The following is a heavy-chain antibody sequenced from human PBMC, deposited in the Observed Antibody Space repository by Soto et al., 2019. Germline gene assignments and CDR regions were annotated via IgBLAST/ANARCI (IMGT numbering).Heavy chain of an antibody. CDR1: GGTFSTLA. D-gene: IGHD4-17*01. Sequence: QVQLVQSGTEVKKPGSSVKVSCKASGGTFSTLAVSWVRQAPGQGLEWMGGIIPIFGRPVYAQKFQGRVTITADESTSIVYMELSSLSSEDTAVYYCARAPYEDYAVTEPNYSDSWGQGTLVTVSS. CDR3: ARAPYEDYAVTEPNYSDS. J-gene: IGHJ4*02. CDR2: IIPIFGRP. V-gene: IGHV1-69*01.